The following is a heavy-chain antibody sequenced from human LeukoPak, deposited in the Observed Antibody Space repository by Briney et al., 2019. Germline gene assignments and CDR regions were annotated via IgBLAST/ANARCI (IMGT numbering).Heavy chain of an antibody. CDR2: IRYDGSNK. V-gene: IGHV3-30*02. Sequence: WGSLRLSCAASGFTFSSYGMHWVRQAPGKGLEWVAFIRYDGSNKYYADSVKGRFTISRDNSKNTLYLQMNSLRAEDTAVYYCAKGPRVGVVTYDYWGQGTLVTVSS. CDR1: GFTFSSYG. CDR3: AKGPRVGVVTYDY. D-gene: IGHD2-21*02. J-gene: IGHJ4*02.